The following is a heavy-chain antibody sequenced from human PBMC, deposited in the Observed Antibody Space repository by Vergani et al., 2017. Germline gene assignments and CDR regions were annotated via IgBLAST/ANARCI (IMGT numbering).Heavy chain of an antibody. D-gene: IGHD3-22*01. CDR2: IHPADSDT. J-gene: IGHJ4*02. V-gene: IGHV5-51*01. CDR1: GYSFTNYW. CDR3: ARLYGRDSSGSKYFDY. Sequence: EVQLVQSGAEVKKPGESLNISCQLSGYSFTNYWIGWVRQMTGKGLEWMGIIHPADSDTRYSPSFQGQVTISVDKSISTAYLQRSRLRASDSAMYYCARLYGRDSSGSKYFDYWGQGTLVTVSS.